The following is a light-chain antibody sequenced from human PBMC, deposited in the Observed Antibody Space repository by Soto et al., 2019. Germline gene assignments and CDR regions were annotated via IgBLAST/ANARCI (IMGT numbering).Light chain of an antibody. CDR2: LNSDGSH. J-gene: IGLJ3*02. Sequence: QLVLTQSPSASASLGASVNLTCTLSSGHSSYTIAWHQQQPEKGPRYLMTLNSDGSHSKGDGIPDRFSGSSSGAERYLSISSLQSEDEADYYCQTWGTGIEVFGGGTKVTVL. CDR1: SGHSSYT. V-gene: IGLV4-69*01. CDR3: QTWGTGIEV.